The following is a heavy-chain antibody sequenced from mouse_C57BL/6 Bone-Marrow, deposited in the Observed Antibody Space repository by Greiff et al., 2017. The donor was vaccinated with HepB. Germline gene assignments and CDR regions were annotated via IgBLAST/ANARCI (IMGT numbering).Heavy chain of an antibody. D-gene: IGHD1-1*01. CDR2: IDPSDSYT. CDR3: ARDDYYGSSYDAMDY. V-gene: IGHV1-50*01. CDR1: GYTFTSYW. J-gene: IGHJ4*01. Sequence: VQLQQSGAELVKPGASVKLSCKASGYTFTSYWMQWVKQRPGQGLEWIGEIDPSDSYTNYNQKFKGKATLTVDTSSSTAYMQLSSLTSEDSAVYYCARDDYYGSSYDAMDYWGQGTSVTVSS.